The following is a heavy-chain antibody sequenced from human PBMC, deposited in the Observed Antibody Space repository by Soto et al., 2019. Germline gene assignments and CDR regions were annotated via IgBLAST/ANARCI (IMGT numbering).Heavy chain of an antibody. CDR3: ARDGPHFDVDV. Sequence: GGSLRLSCAASGSTFRSSGWHWVRQAPGKGLEWVAFQSNDENTKNYADSVKGRFTISRDNSKNMVFLQIDSLRGDDTAVYYCARDGPHFDVDVWGQGTTVTVSS. D-gene: IGHD3-9*01. J-gene: IGHJ6*02. CDR1: GSTFRSSG. CDR2: QSNDENTK. V-gene: IGHV3-30*03.